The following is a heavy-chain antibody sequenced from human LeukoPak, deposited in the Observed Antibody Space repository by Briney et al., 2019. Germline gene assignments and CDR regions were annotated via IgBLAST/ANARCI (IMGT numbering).Heavy chain of an antibody. V-gene: IGHV5-51*01. J-gene: IGHJ5*02. CDR2: IYPGDSDT. Sequence: GESLKISCKGSGYTFTSYWVGWVRQMPGKGLEWMGTIYPGDSDTRYSPSFQGQVTISADKSISTAYLQWSSLKASDTAMYYCARAFRPYETNWFDPWGQGTLVTVSS. CDR3: ARAFRPYETNWFDP. CDR1: GYTFTSYW. D-gene: IGHD2-8*01.